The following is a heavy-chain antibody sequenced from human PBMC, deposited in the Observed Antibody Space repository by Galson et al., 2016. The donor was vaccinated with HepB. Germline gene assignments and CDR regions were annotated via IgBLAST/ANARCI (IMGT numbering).Heavy chain of an antibody. CDR1: GYRFNIFW. V-gene: IGHV5-51*01. CDR2: IYPDDSDT. J-gene: IGHJ6*03. Sequence: QSGAEVKKPGESLKISCKGSGYRFNIFWIGWVRQMPGKGLEWMGIIYPDDSDTRYSPSFQGQVTMSVDKSTSTAYLQWSSLKASDTAIDYCARRAGSPRVGPFSDDYFLDVWGKGTTGTVSS. CDR3: ARRAGSPRVGPFSDDYFLDV. D-gene: IGHD5-24*01.